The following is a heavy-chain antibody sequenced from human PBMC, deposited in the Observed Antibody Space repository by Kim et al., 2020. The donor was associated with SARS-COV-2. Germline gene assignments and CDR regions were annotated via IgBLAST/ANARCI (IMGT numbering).Heavy chain of an antibody. J-gene: IGHJ6*02. CDR3: ARMVAAAGSLDV. CDR2: K. V-gene: IGHV3-30*01. Sequence: KYDADSVKCRFTISRDNAKNTLYVQMNSLRAEDTAVYYWARMVAAAGSLDVWGQGTTVNVTS. D-gene: IGHD6-13*01.